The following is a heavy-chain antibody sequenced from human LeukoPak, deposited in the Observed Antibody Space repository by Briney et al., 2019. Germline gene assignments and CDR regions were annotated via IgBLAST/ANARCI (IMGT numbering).Heavy chain of an antibody. D-gene: IGHD6-19*01. V-gene: IGHV3-11*01. CDR2: ISSSSSTI. CDR1: GFTFSDYY. J-gene: IGHJ6*03. Sequence: GGSLRLSCAASGFTFSDYYMSWIRQAPGKGLEWVSYISSSSSTIYYADSVKGRFTISRDNSKNTLYLQMNSLRAEDTAVYYCAKDFGPTHSSGWYLYYYYYMDVWGKGTTVTISS. CDR3: AKDFGPTHSSGWYLYYYYYMDV.